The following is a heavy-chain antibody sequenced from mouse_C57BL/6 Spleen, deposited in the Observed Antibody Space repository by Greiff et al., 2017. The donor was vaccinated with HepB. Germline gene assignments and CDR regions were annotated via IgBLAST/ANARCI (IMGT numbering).Heavy chain of an antibody. CDR2: IHPNSGST. Sequence: QVQLQQSGAELVKPGASVKLSCKASGYTFTSYWMHWVKQRPGQGLEWIGMIHPNSGSTNYNEKFKSKATLTVDKSSSTAYMQLSSLTSEDSAVYYCARMDDYDRAYWGQGTLVTVSA. CDR1: GYTFTSYW. V-gene: IGHV1-64*01. J-gene: IGHJ3*01. CDR3: ARMDDYDRAY. D-gene: IGHD2-4*01.